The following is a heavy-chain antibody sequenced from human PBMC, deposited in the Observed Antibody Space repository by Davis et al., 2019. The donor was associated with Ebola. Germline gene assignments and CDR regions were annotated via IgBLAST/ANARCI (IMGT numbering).Heavy chain of an antibody. V-gene: IGHV1-18*01. CDR1: GYTFTSYG. CDR3: AREFPPIVVVPAATTKAGYYYMDV. J-gene: IGHJ6*03. Sequence: ASVKVSCKASGYTFTSYGISWVRQAPGQGLEWMGWISAYNGNTNYAQKLQGRVTMTTDTSTSTAYMELRSLRSDDTAVYYCAREFPPIVVVPAATTKAGYYYMDVWGKGTTVTVSS. CDR2: ISAYNGNT. D-gene: IGHD2-2*01.